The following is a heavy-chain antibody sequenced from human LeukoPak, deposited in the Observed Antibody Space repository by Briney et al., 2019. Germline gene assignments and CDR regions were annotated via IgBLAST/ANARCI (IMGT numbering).Heavy chain of an antibody. CDR3: ARGYSSSWYSYY. D-gene: IGHD6-13*01. Sequence: ASVKVSCKASGYTFTSYAMHWVRQAPGQRLEWMGWINAGNGNTKYSQKFQGRVTITRDTSASTAYMELSSLRSEDTAVYYCARGYSSSWYSYYWGQGTLVTVSS. J-gene: IGHJ4*02. CDR2: INAGNGNT. V-gene: IGHV1-3*01. CDR1: GYTFTSYA.